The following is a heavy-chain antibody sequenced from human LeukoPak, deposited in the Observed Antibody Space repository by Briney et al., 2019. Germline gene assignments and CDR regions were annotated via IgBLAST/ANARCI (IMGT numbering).Heavy chain of an antibody. CDR2: IIPILGIA. Sequence: SVKVSCEASGCTFSSYAISWVRQAPGQGLEWMGSIIPILGIANYAQKFQGRVTITADKSTSTAYMEMSSLRSEDTAVYYCARGRNSVYYFNVLAPSYFDYWGQGTLVTVSS. V-gene: IGHV1-69*04. D-gene: IGHD3-22*01. CDR3: ARGRNSVYYFNVLAPSYFDY. CDR1: GCTFSSYA. J-gene: IGHJ4*02.